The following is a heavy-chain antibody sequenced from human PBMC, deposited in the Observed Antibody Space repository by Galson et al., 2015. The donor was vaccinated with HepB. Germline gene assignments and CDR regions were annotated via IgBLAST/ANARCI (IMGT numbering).Heavy chain of an antibody. CDR2: IDPSDSYT. Sequence: QSGAEVKKPGESLRISCKGSGYSFTSYWISWVRQMPGKGLEWMGRIDPSDSYTTYSPSFQGHVTISADKSISTAYLQWSSLKASDTAMYYCARQGCSSTSCRVGTLDPWGQGTLVTVSS. CDR3: ARQGCSSTSCRVGTLDP. V-gene: IGHV5-10-1*01. D-gene: IGHD2-2*01. CDR1: GYSFTSYW. J-gene: IGHJ5*02.